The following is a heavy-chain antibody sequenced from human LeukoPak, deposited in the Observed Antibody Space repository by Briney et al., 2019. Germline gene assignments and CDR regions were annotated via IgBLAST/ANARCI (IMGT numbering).Heavy chain of an antibody. CDR3: ARLGYSSIRRAFDI. Sequence: SETLSLTCTVSGGSISSSSYYWGWIRQPPGKGLEWIGSIYYSGSTYYNPSLKSRVTISVDTSKNQFSLKLSSVTAADTAVYYCARLGYSSIRRAFDIWGQGTMVTVSS. CDR2: IYYSGST. V-gene: IGHV4-39*01. J-gene: IGHJ3*02. CDR1: GGSISSSSYY. D-gene: IGHD6-13*01.